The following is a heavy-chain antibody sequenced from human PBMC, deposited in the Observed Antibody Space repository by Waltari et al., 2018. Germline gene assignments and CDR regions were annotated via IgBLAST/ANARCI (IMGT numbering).Heavy chain of an antibody. J-gene: IGHJ5*02. V-gene: IGHV4-59*01. CDR3: ARGGGGDWEWFDP. Sequence: QVQLQESGPSLLKPSETLSLICTVSGGSIIGFYWSWVRQPPGKGLDWIGYIYYPGRTNSNPSLKSRVTMSVDTSKNQFSLKLSAVTAADTAFYYCARGGGGDWEWFDPWGQGTLVTVSS. D-gene: IGHD2-21*02. CDR1: GGSIIGFY. CDR2: IYYPGRT.